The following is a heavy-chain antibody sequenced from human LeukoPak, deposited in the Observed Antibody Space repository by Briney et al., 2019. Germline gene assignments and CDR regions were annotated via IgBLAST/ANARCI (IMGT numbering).Heavy chain of an antibody. CDR1: GFTFSSYG. V-gene: IGHV3-30*18. CDR2: ISYDGSNK. CDR3: AKMATASDY. Sequence: GGSLRLSCAASGFTFSSYGMHWVRQAPGKGLEWVAVISYDGSNKYYADSVKGRFTISRDNSKNTLYLQMNSLRAEDTAVYYCAKMATASDYWGQGTLVTVSS. D-gene: IGHD5-24*01. J-gene: IGHJ4*02.